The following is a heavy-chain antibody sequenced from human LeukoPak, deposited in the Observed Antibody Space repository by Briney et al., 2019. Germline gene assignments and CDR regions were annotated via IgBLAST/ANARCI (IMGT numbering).Heavy chain of an antibody. D-gene: IGHD6-19*01. CDR3: AREPSGWGDYYYYYYMDV. Sequence: GGSLRLSCAASGFTFSDYNMRWIRQAPGKGLEWVSSISRSGSTKYYADSVKGRFTISRDNAKNSLFLQMNSLRAEDTAVYYCAREPSGWGDYYYYYYMDVWGKGTTATVSS. CDR1: GFTFSDYN. CDR2: ISRSGSTK. J-gene: IGHJ6*03. V-gene: IGHV3-11*01.